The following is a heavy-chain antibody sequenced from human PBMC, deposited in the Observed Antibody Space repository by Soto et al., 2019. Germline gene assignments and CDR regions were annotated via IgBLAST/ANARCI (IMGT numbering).Heavy chain of an antibody. CDR3: ARVRWLQLHYFDY. Sequence: SETLSLTCTVSGGSVSSGSYYWSWIRQPPGKGLEWIGYIYYSGSTNYNPSLKSRVTISVDTSKNQLSLKLSSVTAADTAVYYCARVRWLQLHYFDYWGQGTLVTVSS. CDR1: GGSVSSGSYY. V-gene: IGHV4-61*01. CDR2: IYYSGST. D-gene: IGHD5-12*01. J-gene: IGHJ4*02.